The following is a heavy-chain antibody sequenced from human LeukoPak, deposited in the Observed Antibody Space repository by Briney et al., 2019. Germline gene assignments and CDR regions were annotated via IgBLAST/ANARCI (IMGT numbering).Heavy chain of an antibody. CDR1: GFTFSDYG. CDR3: ARDYLYAFDY. J-gene: IGHJ4*02. Sequence: GGSLRLSCAASGFTFSDYGMHWVRQAPGKGLEWVTSLWYDGSNTYYADSVKGRFTISRDNARNSLYLQMNSLRDEDTAVYYCARDYLYAFDYWGQGTLVTVSS. D-gene: IGHD2-2*01. V-gene: IGHV3-33*01. CDR2: LWYDGSNT.